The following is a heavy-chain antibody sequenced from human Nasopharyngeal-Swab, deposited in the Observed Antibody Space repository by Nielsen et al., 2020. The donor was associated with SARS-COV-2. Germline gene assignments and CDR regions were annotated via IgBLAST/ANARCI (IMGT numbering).Heavy chain of an antibody. D-gene: IGHD3-9*01. CDR3: ARGGGSGAWGYFDSPENYYYYMDV. CDR2: TYYSGST. CDR1: GGSISSSSYY. Sequence: SETLSFTCTVSGGSISSSSYYWGWIRQPPGKGLEWIGSTYYSGSTYYNPSLKIRVTISVDTSKNQFSLKLSSVTAADTAVYYCARGGGSGAWGYFDSPENYYYYMDVWGKGTTVTVSS. J-gene: IGHJ6*03. V-gene: IGHV4-39*07.